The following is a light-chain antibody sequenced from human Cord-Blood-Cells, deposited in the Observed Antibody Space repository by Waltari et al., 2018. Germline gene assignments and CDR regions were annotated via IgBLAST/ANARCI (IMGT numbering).Light chain of an antibody. Sequence: EIVLTQSPGTLSLSPGERATLSCRASQSVSSSYLAWYQQTPGQAPRLLIYGASSRATCIPDRFSGSGSGTDFTLTISTLEPEDFAVYYCQQYGSSPLYTFGQGTKLEIK. V-gene: IGKV3-20*01. CDR2: GAS. J-gene: IGKJ2*01. CDR1: QSVSSSY. CDR3: QQYGSSPLYT.